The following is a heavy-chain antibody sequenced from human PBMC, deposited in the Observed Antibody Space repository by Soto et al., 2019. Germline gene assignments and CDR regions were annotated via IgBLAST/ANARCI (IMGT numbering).Heavy chain of an antibody. CDR1: GFTFSSYG. D-gene: IGHD6-19*01. Sequence: PGGSLRLSCAASGFTFSSYGMHWVRQAPGKGLEWVAVISYDGSNRYYADSVKGRFTISRDNSKNTLYLQMNSLRAEDTAVYYCAKSIRMWQWLVLDYWGQGTLVTVSS. J-gene: IGHJ4*02. V-gene: IGHV3-30*18. CDR3: AKSIRMWQWLVLDY. CDR2: ISYDGSNR.